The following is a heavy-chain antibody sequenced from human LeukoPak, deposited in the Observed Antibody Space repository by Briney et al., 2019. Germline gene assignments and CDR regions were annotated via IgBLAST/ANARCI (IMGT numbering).Heavy chain of an antibody. Sequence: GSLRLSCAGSWFNVRCNFMSWVRQASGEGLELVSVIYSGGSTYYADSVKGRFTISRDNSKNTLYLQMNSLRAEDTAVYYCASLWLAAATSFDYWGQGTLVTVSS. J-gene: IGHJ4*02. V-gene: IGHV3-66*01. CDR1: WFNVRCNF. CDR2: IYSGGST. D-gene: IGHD2-15*01. CDR3: ASLWLAAATSFDY.